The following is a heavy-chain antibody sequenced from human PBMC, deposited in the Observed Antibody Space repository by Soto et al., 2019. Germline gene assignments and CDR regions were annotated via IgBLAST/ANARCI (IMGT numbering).Heavy chain of an antibody. Sequence: SSETLSLTCAVYGGSFSGYYWSWIRQPPGKGLEWIGEINHSGSTNYNPSLKSRVTISVDTYKNQFSLKPSSVTAADTAVYYCARGGFATVTFYYYYGMDVWGEGTTVTVAS. V-gene: IGHV4-34*01. CDR2: INHSGST. CDR1: GGSFSGYY. J-gene: IGHJ6*04. D-gene: IGHD4-4*01. CDR3: ARGGFATVTFYYYYGMDV.